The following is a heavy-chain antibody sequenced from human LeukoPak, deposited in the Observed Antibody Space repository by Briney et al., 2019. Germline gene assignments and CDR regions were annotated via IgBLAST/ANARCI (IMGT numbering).Heavy chain of an antibody. V-gene: IGHV3-7*01. D-gene: IGHD1-26*01. J-gene: IGHJ4*02. CDR1: GFTFSNAW. CDR2: IKQDGSEK. CDR3: ARDWRKYSGSFDY. Sequence: PGGSLRLSCAASGFTFSNAWMSWVRQAPGKGLEWVANIKQDGSEKHYVDSVKGRFTISRDNAKNSLYLQMSSLRAEDTAIYYCARDWRKYSGSFDYWGQGTLVTVSS.